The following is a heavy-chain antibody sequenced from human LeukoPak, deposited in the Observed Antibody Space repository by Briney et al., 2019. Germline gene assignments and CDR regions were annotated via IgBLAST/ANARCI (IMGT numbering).Heavy chain of an antibody. CDR2: VNAKGDVT. CDR3: AKEKGDGLPFDY. Sequence: GGSLRLSCSASGFAFRNYGMAWVRQAPGKGLDFVSAVNAKGDVTFYADSVKGRFTMSRDNSKNTLYLQMNSLRAEDTTVYYCAKEKGDGLPFDYWGQGTLITVSS. J-gene: IGHJ4*02. V-gene: IGHV3-23*01. CDR1: GFAFRNYG. D-gene: IGHD5-24*01.